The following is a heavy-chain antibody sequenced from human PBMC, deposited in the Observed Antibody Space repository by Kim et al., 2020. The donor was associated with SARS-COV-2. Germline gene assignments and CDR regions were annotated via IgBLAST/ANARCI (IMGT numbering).Heavy chain of an antibody. CDR1: GGSISSSSYY. V-gene: IGHV4-39*01. CDR2: IYYSGST. Sequence: SETLSLTCTVSGGSISSSSYYWGWIRQPPGKGLEWIGSIYYSGSTYYNPSLKSRVTISVDTSKNQFSLKLSSVTAADTAVYYCARLQHQLEYYYYGMDV. J-gene: IGHJ6*01. D-gene: IGHD6-13*01. CDR3: ARLQHQLEYYYYGMDV.